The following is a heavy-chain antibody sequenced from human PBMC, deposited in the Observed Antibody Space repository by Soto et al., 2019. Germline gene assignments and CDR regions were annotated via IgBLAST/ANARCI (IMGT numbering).Heavy chain of an antibody. CDR2: SANKANSYTT. V-gene: IGHV3-72*01. D-gene: IGHD3-10*01. J-gene: IGHJ6*02. Sequence: EVQLVESGGDLVQPGGSLRLSCAASGFTLSDHYVDWVRQAPGKGLEWVGRSANKANSYTTQYAAAVKGRFTISRSASENSLYLQMNSLRTEDTALYYCTRDFGGVWGQGTTVTVSS. CDR1: GFTLSDHY. CDR3: TRDFGGV.